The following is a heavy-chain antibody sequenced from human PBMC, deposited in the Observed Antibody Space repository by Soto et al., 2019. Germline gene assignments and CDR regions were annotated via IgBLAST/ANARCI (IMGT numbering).Heavy chain of an antibody. CDR1: GGTFSSYT. J-gene: IGHJ1*01. Sequence: QVQLVQSGAEVKKPGSSVKVSCKASGGTFSSYTISWVRQAPGQGLEWMGRIIPILGIANYAQKFQGRVTITADKSTSTAYMELSSLRSEDTAVYYCARDVQGLGYFQHWGQGTLVTVSS. D-gene: IGHD3-10*02. CDR3: ARDVQGLGYFQH. V-gene: IGHV1-69*08. CDR2: IIPILGIA.